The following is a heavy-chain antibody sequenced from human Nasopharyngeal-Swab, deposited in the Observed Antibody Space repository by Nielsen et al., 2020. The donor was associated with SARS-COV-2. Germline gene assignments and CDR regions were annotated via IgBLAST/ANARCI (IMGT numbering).Heavy chain of an antibody. D-gene: IGHD3-9*01. CDR1: GGSLSGNY. J-gene: IGHJ4*02. Sequence: SQTLSLTCGVTGGSLSGNYWHWIRQFPGKGLEWIGEINEGGNTNYNPSLQNRVAISFDTSRKQFSLKVTSVTAADTAVYYCARGDRNDIRFGFVFWGQGVLVTVSS. CDR3: ARGDRNDIRFGFVF. V-gene: IGHV4-34*01. CDR2: INEGGNT.